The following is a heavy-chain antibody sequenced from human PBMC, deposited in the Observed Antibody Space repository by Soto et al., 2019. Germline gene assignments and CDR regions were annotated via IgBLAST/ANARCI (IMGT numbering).Heavy chain of an antibody. V-gene: IGHV1-69*01. D-gene: IGHD3-10*01. CDR1: GGTVRSTA. CDR3: ASLPSFYYGSGYGMDV. Sequence: QVQLVQSGAAVKKPGSSVKVSCKASGGTVRSTAISWVRQDPGPGLEWMGGLIPIFGTTNYEQKFQVRVTIAADEAARTAELVLRSLRSDDPAVYYCASLPSFYYGSGYGMDVCGPGTTVTVSS. J-gene: IGHJ6*02. CDR2: LIPIFGTT.